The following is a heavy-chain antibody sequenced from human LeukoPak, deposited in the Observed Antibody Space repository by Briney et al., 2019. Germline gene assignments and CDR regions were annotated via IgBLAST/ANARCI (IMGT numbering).Heavy chain of an antibody. J-gene: IGHJ6*02. CDR1: GFGFSSYS. CDR2: ISSSSSYI. D-gene: IGHD5-18*01. Sequence: PGGSLRLSCAASGFGFSSYSMNCVRQAPGKGLEWVSSISSSSSYIYYADSVKGRFTISRDNAKNSLYLQMNSLRAEDTAVYYCARERNVDTAMVTPYYYYGMDVWGQGTTVTVSS. CDR3: ARERNVDTAMVTPYYYYGMDV. V-gene: IGHV3-21*01.